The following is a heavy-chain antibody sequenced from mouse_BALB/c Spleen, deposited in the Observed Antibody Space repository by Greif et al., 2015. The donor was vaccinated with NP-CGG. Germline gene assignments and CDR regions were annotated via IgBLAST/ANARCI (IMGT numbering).Heavy chain of an antibody. CDR1: GYTFTSYW. J-gene: IGHJ4*01. V-gene: IGHV1-69*02. Sequence: QVQLQQSGAELVKPGAPVKLSCKASGYTFTSYWMNWVKQRPGRGLEWIGRIDPSDSETHYNQKFKDKATLTVDKSSSTAYIQLSSLTSEDSAVYYCARMNDPYAMDYWGQGTSVTVSS. CDR3: ARMNDPYAMDY. D-gene: IGHD2-3*01. CDR2: IDPSDSET.